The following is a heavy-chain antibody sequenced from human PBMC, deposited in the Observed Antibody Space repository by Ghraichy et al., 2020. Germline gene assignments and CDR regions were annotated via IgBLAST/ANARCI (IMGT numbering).Heavy chain of an antibody. CDR3: ARAVGYSGTFPVDY. CDR1: GGSITSNNW. J-gene: IGHJ4*02. CDR2: IYHSGST. V-gene: IGHV4-4*02. D-gene: IGHD5-12*01. Sequence: SETLSLTCAVSGGSITSNNWWTWVRQPPGKWLEWIGQIYHSGSTNYTPSLKSRVTISLDKSRNLFSLKLDSVTAAATAVYYCARAVGYSGTFPVDYWGQGTLVTVSS.